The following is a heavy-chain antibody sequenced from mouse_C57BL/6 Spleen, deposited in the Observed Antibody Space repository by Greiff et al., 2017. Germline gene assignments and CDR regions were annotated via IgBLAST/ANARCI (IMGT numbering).Heavy chain of an antibody. D-gene: IGHD1-1*01. Sequence: QVQLKESGAELVKPGASVKISCKASGYAFSSYWMNWVKQRPGKGLEWIGQIYPGDGDTNYNGKFKGKATLTADKSSSAAYMQLSSLTSEDSAVYVGARAVGALYYYAMDYWGQGTSVTVSS. J-gene: IGHJ4*01. CDR3: ARAVGALYYYAMDY. CDR2: IYPGDGDT. V-gene: IGHV1-80*01. CDR1: GYAFSSYW.